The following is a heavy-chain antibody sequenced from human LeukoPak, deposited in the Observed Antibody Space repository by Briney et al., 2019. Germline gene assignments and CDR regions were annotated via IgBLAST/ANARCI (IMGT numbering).Heavy chain of an antibody. CDR2: IYYSGST. Sequence: SETLSLTCTVSGGSISSYYWSWIRQPPGKGLEWIGYIYYSGSTNYNPSLKSRVTISVDTSKNQFSLKLSSVTAADTAVYYCARGRWQTRNFDYWGQGTLVTVSS. CDR1: GGSISSYY. D-gene: IGHD4-23*01. CDR3: ARGRWQTRNFDY. J-gene: IGHJ4*02. V-gene: IGHV4-59*12.